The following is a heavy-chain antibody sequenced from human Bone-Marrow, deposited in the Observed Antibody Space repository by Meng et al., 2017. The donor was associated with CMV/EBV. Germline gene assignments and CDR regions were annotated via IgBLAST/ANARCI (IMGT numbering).Heavy chain of an antibody. Sequence: SVKVSCKASGGTFSSYAISWVRQAPGQGLEWMGGIIPILGIANYAQKFQGRVTMTRDTSISTAYMELSRLRSDDTAVYYCARDRYCSSTSCYFGFGYWGQGTLVTVSS. CDR1: GGTFSSYA. CDR3: ARDRYCSSTSCYFGFGY. D-gene: IGHD2-2*01. J-gene: IGHJ4*02. CDR2: IIPILGIA. V-gene: IGHV1-69*10.